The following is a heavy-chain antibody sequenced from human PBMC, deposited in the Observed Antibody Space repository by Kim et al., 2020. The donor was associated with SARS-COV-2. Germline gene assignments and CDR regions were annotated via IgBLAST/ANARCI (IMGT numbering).Heavy chain of an antibody. J-gene: IGHJ6*02. CDR3: AKDLPVFARYHFYAMDV. CDR1: GFTFSSYG. Sequence: GGSLRLSCAASGFTFSSYGMHWVRQAPGKGLEWVAVISYDGSNKYYADSVKGRFTISRDNSKNTLYLQMNSLRAEDTAVYFCAKDLPVFARYHFYAMDVWGQGTTVTVSS. V-gene: IGHV3-30*18. D-gene: IGHD2-21*01. CDR2: ISYDGSNK.